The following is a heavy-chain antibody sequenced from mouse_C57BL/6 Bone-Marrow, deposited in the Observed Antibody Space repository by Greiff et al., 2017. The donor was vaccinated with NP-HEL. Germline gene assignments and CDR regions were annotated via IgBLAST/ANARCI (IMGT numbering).Heavy chain of an antibody. CDR2: INPNNGGT. V-gene: IGHV1-18*01. J-gene: IGHJ2*01. Sequence: VQLQQSGPELVKPGASVKIPCKASGYTFTDYNMDWVKQSHGKSLEWIGDINPNNGGTIYNQKFKGKATLTVDKSSSTAYMELRSLTSEDTAVYYCARRGGNYYGSSSYFDYWGQGTTLTVSS. D-gene: IGHD1-1*01. CDR3: ARRGGNYYGSSSYFDY. CDR1: GYTFTDYN.